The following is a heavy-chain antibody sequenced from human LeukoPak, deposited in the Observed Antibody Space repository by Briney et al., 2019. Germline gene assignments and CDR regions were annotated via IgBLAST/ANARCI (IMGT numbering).Heavy chain of an antibody. V-gene: IGHV4-59*01. Sequence: SETLSLTCTVSGGSISSYYWSWIRQPPGKGLEWIGYIYYSGSTNYNPSLKSRVTISVDTSKNQFSLKLSSVTAADTAVYYCARSSSGYYYYYGMDVWGQGTTVTVFS. CDR2: IYYSGST. J-gene: IGHJ6*02. CDR1: GGSISSYY. CDR3: ARSSSGYYYYYGMDV. D-gene: IGHD3-22*01.